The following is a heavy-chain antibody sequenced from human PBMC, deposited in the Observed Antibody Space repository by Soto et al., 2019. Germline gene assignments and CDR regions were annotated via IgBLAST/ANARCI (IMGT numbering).Heavy chain of an antibody. Sequence: QVQRVQSGAEVKKPGSSVNVSCKTSGGTFGNSAVTWVRQAPGQGLEWLGGIVPMFGTANYAQKFQGRVTITADESTITAYMELNSLKTDVTAVYYCARDGDPQSAFWSGPLGGGRFDPWGQGTLVTVSS. D-gene: IGHD3-3*01. V-gene: IGHV1-69*12. CDR2: IVPMFGTA. CDR3: ARDGDPQSAFWSGPLGGGRFDP. CDR1: GGTFGNSA. J-gene: IGHJ5*02.